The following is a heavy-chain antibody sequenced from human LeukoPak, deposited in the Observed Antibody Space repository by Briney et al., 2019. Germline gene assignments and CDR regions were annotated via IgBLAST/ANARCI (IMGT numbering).Heavy chain of an antibody. CDR1: GYTFTGYY. CDR3: ARGGDTIFGVAHGAFDH. Sequence: ASVKVSCKASGYTFTGYYMHWVRQAPGQGLEWMGWINPNSGGTNYAQKFQGRVTMTRDTSISTAYMELSRLRSDDTAVYYCARGGDTIFGVAHGAFDHWGQGTLVTVSS. D-gene: IGHD3-3*01. CDR2: INPNSGGT. J-gene: IGHJ4*02. V-gene: IGHV1-2*02.